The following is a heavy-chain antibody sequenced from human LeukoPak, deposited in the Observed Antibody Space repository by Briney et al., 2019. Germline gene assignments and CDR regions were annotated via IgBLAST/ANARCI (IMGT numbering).Heavy chain of an antibody. J-gene: IGHJ4*02. D-gene: IGHD1-26*01. CDR1: GGTFSSYA. Sequence: SVKVSCKASGGTFSSYAISWVRQAPGQGLEWMGRIIPIFGIANYAQKFQGRVTITTGESTSTAYMELSSLRSEDTAVYYCARDIVGAEWRGYFDYWGQGTLVTVSS. CDR2: IIPIFGIA. V-gene: IGHV1-69*05. CDR3: ARDIVGAEWRGYFDY.